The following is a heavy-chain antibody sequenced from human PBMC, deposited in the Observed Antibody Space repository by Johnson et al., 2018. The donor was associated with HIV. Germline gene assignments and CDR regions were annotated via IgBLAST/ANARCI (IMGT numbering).Heavy chain of an antibody. D-gene: IGHD3-22*01. J-gene: IGHJ3*02. CDR3: ASHYYDSSGYYFDAFDI. V-gene: IGHV3-66*04. CDR1: GFTVSSNY. CDR2: IYSGGST. Sequence: EVHLVESGGGLVQPGGSLRLSCAASGFTVSSNYMSWVRQAPGKGLEWVSVIYSGGSTYYADFVKGRFTISRDNSKNTLYLQMNSLRAEDSAVYYCASHYYDSSGYYFDAFDIWGQGTMVTVSS.